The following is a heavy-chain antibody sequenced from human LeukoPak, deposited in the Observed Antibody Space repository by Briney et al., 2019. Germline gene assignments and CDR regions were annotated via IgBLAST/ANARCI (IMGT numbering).Heavy chain of an antibody. CDR2: INHNGNVN. D-gene: IGHD3-16*01. V-gene: IGHV3-7*03. CDR3: ARGGGLDV. CDR1: GFTFSSYS. J-gene: IGHJ6*02. Sequence: GGSLRLSCAASGFTFSSYSMNWARQAPGKGLEWVASINHNGNVNYYVDSVKGRFTIPRDNAKNSLYLQMSNLRAEDTAVYFCARGGGLDVWGQGATVTVSS.